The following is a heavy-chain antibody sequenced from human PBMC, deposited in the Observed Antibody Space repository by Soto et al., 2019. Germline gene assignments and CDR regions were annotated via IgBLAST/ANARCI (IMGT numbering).Heavy chain of an antibody. CDR1: GFTFSSYS. J-gene: IGHJ6*02. V-gene: IGHV3-21*01. CDR2: ISSSSSYI. CDR3: ARGELTMVRGVITVPGYSYGIDA. D-gene: IGHD3-10*01. Sequence: LRLSCAASGFTFSSYSMTWVRQAPGKGLEWVSSISSSSSYIYYADSVKGRFTISRDNAKNSLYLQMNSLRAEDTAVYYCARGELTMVRGVITVPGYSYGIDAWGQGTTVTVSS.